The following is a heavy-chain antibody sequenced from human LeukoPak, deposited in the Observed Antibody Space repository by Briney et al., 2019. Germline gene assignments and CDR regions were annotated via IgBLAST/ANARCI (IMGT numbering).Heavy chain of an antibody. CDR1: GFTFSDYY. CDR2: ISSSGSTI. Sequence: GGSLRLSCAASGFTFSDYYMSWIRQAPGKGLEWVSYISSSGSTIYYADSVKGRFTISRDNAKNSLYLQMNSLRAEDTAVYYCARDLSQTMSNTAMVALDYWGQGTLVTVSS. J-gene: IGHJ4*02. D-gene: IGHD5-18*01. CDR3: ARDLSQTMSNTAMVALDY. V-gene: IGHV3-11*01.